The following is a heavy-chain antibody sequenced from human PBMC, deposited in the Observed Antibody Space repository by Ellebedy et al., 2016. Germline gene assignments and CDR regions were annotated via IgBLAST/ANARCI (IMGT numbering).Heavy chain of an antibody. CDR2: ISAYNGNT. V-gene: IGHV1-18*01. J-gene: IGHJ3*02. CDR3: ARPRGPVVEMATSDAFDI. CDR1: GYTFTSYG. D-gene: IGHD5-24*01. Sequence: ASVKVSCKASGYTFTSYGISWVRQAPGQGLEWMGWISAYNGNTNYAQKLQGRVTMTTDTSTSTAYMELRSLRSDDTAVYYCARPRGPVVEMATSDAFDIWGQGTMVTVSS.